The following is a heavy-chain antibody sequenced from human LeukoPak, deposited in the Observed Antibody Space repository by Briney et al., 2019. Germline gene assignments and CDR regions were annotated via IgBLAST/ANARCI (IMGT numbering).Heavy chain of an antibody. CDR1: GDSISNGGYS. J-gene: IGHJ4*02. D-gene: IGHD2-2*01. CDR2: IYYSAST. Sequence: SETLSLTCAVSGDSISNGGYSWSWIRLPPGKGLERIGYIYYSASTYYNPSFKRRVTISVDTSKNQFSLRLSSVTAADTAVYYCARAEAGRVPGAIDFWGQGTLVTVSS. V-gene: IGHV4-30-4*07. CDR3: ARAEAGRVPGAIDF.